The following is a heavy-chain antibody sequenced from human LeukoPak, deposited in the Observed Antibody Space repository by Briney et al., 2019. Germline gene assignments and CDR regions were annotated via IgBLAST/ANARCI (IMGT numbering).Heavy chain of an antibody. J-gene: IGHJ5*02. CDR2: TYYRSTWYN. D-gene: IGHD2-2*01. Sequence: SQTLSLTCAISGDSFSSNSVTWSWIRQSPPRGLEWLGRTYYRSTWYNDYAVSVRGRITVNPDTSKNQFSLHLNSVTPEDAAVYYCARRLTQYDCFDPWGQGILVTVSS. CDR3: ARRLTQYDCFDP. CDR1: GDSFSSNSVT. V-gene: IGHV6-1*01.